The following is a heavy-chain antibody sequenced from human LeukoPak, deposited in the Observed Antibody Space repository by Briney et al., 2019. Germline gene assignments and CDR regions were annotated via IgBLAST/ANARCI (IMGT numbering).Heavy chain of an antibody. J-gene: IGHJ4*02. CDR2: ISGRGDSP. CDR1: GFSFNTYA. D-gene: IGHD3-9*01. CDR3: ARDPGYAIYYFDY. Sequence: GGSLRLSCAASGFSFNTYAMSWVRQAPGKGLEWVSTISGRGDSPYYADSVKGRFSISRDNSKNTLFLHMDSLRAEDTAVYYCARDPGYAIYYFDYWGQGNLVTVSS. V-gene: IGHV3-23*01.